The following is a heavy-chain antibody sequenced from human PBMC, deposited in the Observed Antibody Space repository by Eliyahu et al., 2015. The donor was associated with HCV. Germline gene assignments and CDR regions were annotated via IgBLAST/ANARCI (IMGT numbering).Heavy chain of an antibody. D-gene: IGHD2-2*01. CDR3: AKDLGRYCSRSASCSEGVPDF. V-gene: IGHV3-9*01. CDR1: GFRFXDYG. J-gene: IGHJ4*02. CDR2: IRWDSGNI. Sequence: EVQLEESGGAVVQPGTSLRLSCAASGFRFXDYGMXWVRQVPGRGLEWVSGIRWDSGNIGHADSVKGRFTMSRDNGKNSVYLQMNSLRSEDTAIYYCAKDLGRYCSRSASCSEGVPDFWGQGTLVIVSS.